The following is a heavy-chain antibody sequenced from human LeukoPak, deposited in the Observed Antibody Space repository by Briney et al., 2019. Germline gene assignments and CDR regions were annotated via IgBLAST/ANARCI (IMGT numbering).Heavy chain of an antibody. CDR1: GFTFSSYG. J-gene: IGHJ5*02. D-gene: IGHD1-26*01. V-gene: IGHV3-30*18. CDR3: AKVGEGANDA. CDR2: ISYDGSNK. Sequence: PGGSLRLSCAASGFTFSSYGMHWVRQAPGKGLEWVAVISYDGSNKYYADSVKGRFTISRDNSKNTLYLQMSSLRAEDTAVYYCAKVGEGANDAWGQGTLVTVSS.